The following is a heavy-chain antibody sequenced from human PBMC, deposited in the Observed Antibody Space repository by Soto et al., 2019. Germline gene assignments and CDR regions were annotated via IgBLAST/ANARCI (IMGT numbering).Heavy chain of an antibody. D-gene: IGHD3-22*01. CDR3: ARDSPYYYDSSRYYYYFFDY. V-gene: IGHV3-30-3*01. CDR2: ISYDGSNK. Sequence: GGSLRLSCAASGFTFSSYAMHWVRQAPGKGLEWVAVISYDGSNKYYADSVKGRFTISRDNSKNTLYLQMNSLRAEDTAVYYCARDSPYYYDSSRYYYYFFDYWGQGTPVTLSS. J-gene: IGHJ4*02. CDR1: GFTFSSYA.